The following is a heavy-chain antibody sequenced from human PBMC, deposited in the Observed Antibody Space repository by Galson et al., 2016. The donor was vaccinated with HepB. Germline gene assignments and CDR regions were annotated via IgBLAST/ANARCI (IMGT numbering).Heavy chain of an antibody. CDR3: ARGNTDGWYHDY. V-gene: IGHV1-3*01. J-gene: IGHJ4*02. CDR2: VSAADDNT. CDR1: GYTFTSNA. Sequence: SVKVSCKASGYTFTSNAIHWVRQVPGQRLEWLGWVSAADDNTRYSQNFQGRVTFTRDTSASTVYMELSALRPEDTATYFCARGNTDGWYHDYWGQGTLVIVSS. D-gene: IGHD6-19*01.